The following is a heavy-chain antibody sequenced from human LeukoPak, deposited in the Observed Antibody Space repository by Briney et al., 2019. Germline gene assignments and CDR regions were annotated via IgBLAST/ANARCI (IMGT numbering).Heavy chain of an antibody. J-gene: IGHJ5*02. CDR1: GFTFDSYA. CDR3: AKDRVYGGNAGWFDP. V-gene: IGHV3-23*01. CDR2: ISGRADIT. Sequence: GGSLRLSCAASGFTFDSYAMTWVRQAPGKGLEWVSTISGRADITYYADSVKGRFTISRDNSKNTVHLQMATLSADDTAVYYCAKDRVYGGNAGWFDPWGQGTLVTVSS. D-gene: IGHD4-23*01.